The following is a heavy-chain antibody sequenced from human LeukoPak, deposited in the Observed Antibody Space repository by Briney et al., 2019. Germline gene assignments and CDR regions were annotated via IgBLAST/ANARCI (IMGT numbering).Heavy chain of an antibody. Sequence: ASVKVSCKASGYTFTGYYMHWVRQAPGQGLEWMGWINPNTGGTDYTQKFQGRVTMTRDTSISTAYMDLSRLRSGDAAVYYCAVKMGYCSSTRCLTGFDYWGQGTLVTVSS. D-gene: IGHD2-2*01. CDR1: GYTFTGYY. V-gene: IGHV1-2*02. CDR3: AVKMGYCSSTRCLTGFDY. CDR2: INPNTGGT. J-gene: IGHJ4*02.